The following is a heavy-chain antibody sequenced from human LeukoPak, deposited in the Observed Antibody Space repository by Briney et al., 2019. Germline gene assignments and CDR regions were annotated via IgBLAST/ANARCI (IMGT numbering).Heavy chain of an antibody. CDR2: ISTSGST. D-gene: IGHD6-13*01. CDR1: GGSISSYY. V-gene: IGHV4-4*09. CDR3: ARHREAAAFSRFDY. Sequence: SETLSLTCTVSGGSISSYYWSWIRQPPGKGLEWIGYISTSGSTIYNPSLKSRVTISTDTSKNQFSLKLSSVTAADTAVYYCARHREAAAFSRFDYWGQGTLVTVPS. J-gene: IGHJ4*02.